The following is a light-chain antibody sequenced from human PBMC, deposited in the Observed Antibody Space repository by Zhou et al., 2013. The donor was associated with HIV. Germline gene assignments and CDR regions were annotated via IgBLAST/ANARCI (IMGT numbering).Light chain of an antibody. Sequence: ELVLSQSPVTVSLSPGERATLSCRASQRITNSLAWYQQKPGQAPRLLIYDISKRATGIPARFSGSGSGTDFTLTISRLEPEDFAVYYCQQYGSSSLTFGGGTKVEIK. CDR1: QRITNS. CDR3: QQYGSSSLT. J-gene: IGKJ4*01. CDR2: DIS. V-gene: IGKV3-20*01.